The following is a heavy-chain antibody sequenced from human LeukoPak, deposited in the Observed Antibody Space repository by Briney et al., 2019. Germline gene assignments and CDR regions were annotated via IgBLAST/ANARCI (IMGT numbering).Heavy chain of an antibody. V-gene: IGHV3-48*01. CDR1: GFTFSSYS. CDR3: ARVGYYDSSGYGARGLYYFDY. D-gene: IGHD3-22*01. Sequence: GGSLRLSCAASGFTFSSYSMNWVRQAPGKGLEWVSYISCSSSTIYYADSVKGRFTISRDNAKNSLYLQMNSLRAEDTAVYYCARVGYYDSSGYGARGLYYFDYWGQGTLVTVSS. CDR2: ISCSSSTI. J-gene: IGHJ4*02.